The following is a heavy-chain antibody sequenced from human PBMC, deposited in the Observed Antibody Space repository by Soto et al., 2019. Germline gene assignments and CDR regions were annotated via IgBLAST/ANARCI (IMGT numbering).Heavy chain of an antibody. J-gene: IGHJ3*02. V-gene: IGHV3-23*01. CDR1: GFIFSTYA. D-gene: IGHD4-17*01. Sequence: PGGSLRLSCAASGFIFSTYAMSWVRQAPGKGLEWVSAINNNGGSTYYAESVRGRFTISRDNSINTLYLQMSSLRSDDTAVYYCAHPRGYGVFDAVDIWGQGTMVTVSS. CDR3: AHPRGYGVFDAVDI. CDR2: INNNGGST.